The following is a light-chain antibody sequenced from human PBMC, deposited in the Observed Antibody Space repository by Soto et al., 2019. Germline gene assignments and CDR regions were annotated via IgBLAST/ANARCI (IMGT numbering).Light chain of an antibody. J-gene: IGKJ1*01. Sequence: EIVLTQSPATLSLSPGERATLSCGASQSVTTTYLAWYQQKPGLAPRLLIYGASRRAPGISDRFTGSGSGTDFTLSISRLEPEDFAVYYCQQYGISPWTFGQWTKVEIK. CDR1: QSVTTTY. CDR2: GAS. V-gene: IGKV3D-20*01. CDR3: QQYGISPWT.